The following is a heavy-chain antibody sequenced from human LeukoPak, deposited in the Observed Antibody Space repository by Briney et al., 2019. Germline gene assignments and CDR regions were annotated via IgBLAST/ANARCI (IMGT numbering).Heavy chain of an antibody. V-gene: IGHV4-39*01. J-gene: IGHJ6*02. D-gene: IGHD6-19*01. Sequence: SETLSLTCTVSGGSVASTGCYWGWIRQPPGKGLEGFGSAYYSGAIHPTPSLKSRLTLSVDTSKNQSALTLTSVTAADTAVYYCGRHVSNGWDYHYGLDVWGQGTTVTVSS. CDR2: AYYSGAI. CDR1: GGSVASTGCY. CDR3: GRHVSNGWDYHYGLDV.